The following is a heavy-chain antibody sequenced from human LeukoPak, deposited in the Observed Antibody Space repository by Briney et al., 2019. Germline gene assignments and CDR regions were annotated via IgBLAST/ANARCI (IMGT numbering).Heavy chain of an antibody. Sequence: KPSETLSLTCTVSGGSISSYHWSWIRQPPGKGLEWIGYIFYSGSTNYNPSLKSRVAISVDTSKNQFSLKLSSVTAADTAVYFCARAHSGTSLVEYWGQGTLVTVSS. J-gene: IGHJ4*02. CDR2: IFYSGST. D-gene: IGHD1-26*01. CDR1: GGSISSYH. V-gene: IGHV4-59*01. CDR3: ARAHSGTSLVEY.